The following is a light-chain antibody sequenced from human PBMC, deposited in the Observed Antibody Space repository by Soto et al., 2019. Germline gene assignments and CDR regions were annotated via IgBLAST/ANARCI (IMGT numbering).Light chain of an antibody. J-gene: IGLJ2*01. Sequence: ALTQPASVSGSPGQSITISCTGTSSDVGGYKYVSWYQQHPDKAPKLIIFEVSNRPSGISSRFSGSKSGNTASLTISGLQAEDEADYYCASYTSSSTSVIFGRGTKVTVL. CDR2: EVS. CDR1: SSDVGGYKY. CDR3: ASYTSSSTSVI. V-gene: IGLV2-14*01.